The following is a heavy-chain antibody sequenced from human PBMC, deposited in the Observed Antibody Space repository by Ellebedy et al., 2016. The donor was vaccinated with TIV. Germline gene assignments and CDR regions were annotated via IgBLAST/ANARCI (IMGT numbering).Heavy chain of an antibody. Sequence: ASVKVSCXASGYTFTSYAMHWVRQAPGQRLEWMGWINAGNGNTKYSQKFQGRVTITRDTSASTAYMELSSLRSEDTAVYYCARSTKAYPLEGFDIWGQGTMVTVSS. CDR3: ARSTKAYPLEGFDI. CDR2: INAGNGNT. V-gene: IGHV1-3*01. CDR1: GYTFTSYA. D-gene: IGHD1-14*01. J-gene: IGHJ3*02.